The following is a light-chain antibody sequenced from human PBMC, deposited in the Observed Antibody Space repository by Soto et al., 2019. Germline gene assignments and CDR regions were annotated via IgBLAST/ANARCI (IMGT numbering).Light chain of an antibody. J-gene: IGLJ1*01. CDR1: SSNIGAGYD. V-gene: IGLV1-40*01. CDR3: QPYDSSLSGYV. Sequence: QSVLTQPPSVSGAPGQGVTISCTGSSSNIGAGYDVHWYQQLPGTAPKVLIYGNSNRPSGVPDRFSGSKSGTSASLAITGLQAEDEADYHCQPYDSSLSGYVFGTGSSSPS. CDR2: GNS.